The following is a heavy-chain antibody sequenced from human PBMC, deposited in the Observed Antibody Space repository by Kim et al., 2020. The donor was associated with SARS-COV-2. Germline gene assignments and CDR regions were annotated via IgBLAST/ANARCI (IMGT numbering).Heavy chain of an antibody. CDR2: IWCGGSNK. V-gene: IGHV3-33*01. CDR3: ARDREFWGLHYYGMDV. D-gene: IGHD3-16*01. J-gene: IGHJ6*02. Sequence: GGSLRLSCAASGFTFSSYGMHWVRQAPGKGLEWVAAIWCGGSNKYYADSVKGRFTISRDNSKNTLYLQMNSLRAEDTAVYYCARDREFWGLHYYGMDVWGQGTTVTLSS. CDR1: GFTFSSYG.